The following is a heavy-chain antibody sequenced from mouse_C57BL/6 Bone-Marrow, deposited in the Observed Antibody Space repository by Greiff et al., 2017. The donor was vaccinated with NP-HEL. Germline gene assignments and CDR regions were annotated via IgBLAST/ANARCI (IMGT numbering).Heavy chain of an antibody. CDR1: GFTFSDYG. V-gene: IGHV5-15*01. D-gene: IGHD1-2*01. J-gene: IGHJ2*01. CDR2: ISNLAYSI. CDR3: ARDYYGLFDY. Sequence: EVKVVESGGGLVQPGGSLKLSCAASGFTFSDYGMAWVRQAPRKGPEWVAFISNLAYSIYYADTVTGRFTISRENAKNTLYLEMSIRRSEDTAMYYCARDYYGLFDYWGQGTTLTVSS.